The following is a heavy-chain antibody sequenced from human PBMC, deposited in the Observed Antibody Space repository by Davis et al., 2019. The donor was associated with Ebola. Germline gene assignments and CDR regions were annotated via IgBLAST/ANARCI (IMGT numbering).Heavy chain of an antibody. CDR3: ARDLSYSYYYHYYGMDV. Sequence: ASVKVSCKASGYTFTADYLHWVRQAPGQGLEWMGGINPISGDTNYAEKFQGRVTMTRDTSISTVYMELSRLRSDDTAVYYCARDLSYSYYYHYYGMDVWGQGTTVTVSS. CDR2: INPISGDT. D-gene: IGHD3-10*01. V-gene: IGHV1-2*02. CDR1: GYTFTADY. J-gene: IGHJ6*02.